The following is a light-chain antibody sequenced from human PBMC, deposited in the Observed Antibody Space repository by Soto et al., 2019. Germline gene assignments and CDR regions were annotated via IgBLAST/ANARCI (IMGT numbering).Light chain of an antibody. CDR1: QSVSNW. CDR3: QQYRSAST. Sequence: DIQMTQSPSTLSAFVGDRVTITCRASQSVSNWLAWYQQKPGKAPRLLISKASTLESGVPSRFSGSGSGTEFTLSISSLQPEDFATYYCQQYRSASTFGQVTKLEIK. V-gene: IGKV1-5*03. J-gene: IGKJ2*02. CDR2: KAS.